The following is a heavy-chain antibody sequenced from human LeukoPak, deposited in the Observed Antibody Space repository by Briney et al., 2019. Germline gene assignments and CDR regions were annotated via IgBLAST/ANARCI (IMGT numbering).Heavy chain of an antibody. J-gene: IGHJ3*02. D-gene: IGHD2-15*01. CDR3: ARDCSGGSCYWGRVDAFDI. Sequence: SQTLSLTCTVSGGSISSDTYYWNWIRQPAGKGLEWIGRIYTSGSTNYNPSLKSRVSISVDTSKNQFSLELSSVTAADTAVYYCARDCSGGSCYWGRVDAFDIWGQGTMVTVSS. CDR1: GGSISSDTYY. V-gene: IGHV4-61*02. CDR2: IYTSGST.